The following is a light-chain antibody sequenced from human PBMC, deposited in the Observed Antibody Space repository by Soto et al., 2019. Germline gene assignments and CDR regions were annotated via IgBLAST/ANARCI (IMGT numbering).Light chain of an antibody. Sequence: DIQMTQSPASLSASVGDRVTITCRASQSSSSYLNWYQQKPGKATKLLIYAASSLQSGVPSRFSGSGSGTDFTLTISSLQPEDFATYYCQQSYSTPYTFGQGTKLESK. V-gene: IGKV1-39*01. CDR1: QSSSSY. CDR2: AAS. J-gene: IGKJ2*01. CDR3: QQSYSTPYT.